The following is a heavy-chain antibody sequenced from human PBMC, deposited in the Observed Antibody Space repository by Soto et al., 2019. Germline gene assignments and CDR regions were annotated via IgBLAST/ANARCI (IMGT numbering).Heavy chain of an antibody. Sequence: QVQLVQSGAEVKKPGASVKVSCKASGYTFTSYYMHWVRQAPGQGLEWMGIINPSGGSTSYAQKFKSRLTMTRDTSTSTGYMELSSLRYEDTAVYYCARDHSPYYYDSSGYFLSWGKGTLVTFSS. CDR3: ARDHSPYYYDSSGYFLS. J-gene: IGHJ4*02. D-gene: IGHD3-22*01. CDR2: INPSGGST. CDR1: GYTFTSYY. V-gene: IGHV1-46*01.